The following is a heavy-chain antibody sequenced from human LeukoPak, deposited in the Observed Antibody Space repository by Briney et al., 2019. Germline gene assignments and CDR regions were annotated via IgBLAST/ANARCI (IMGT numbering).Heavy chain of an antibody. CDR3: ARGGHCTNGVCYEEDY. CDR1: GYSLTSYW. V-gene: IGHV5-51*01. D-gene: IGHD2-8*01. CDR2: IYPGDSDT. J-gene: IGHJ4*02. Sequence: PGESLNIPRNGPGYSLTSYWIGRVRQMPGNGLERVGIIYPGDSDTRYSPSFQGQVTISADKSISTAYLQWSSLKASDTAMYYCARGGHCTNGVCYEEDYWGQGTLVTVSS.